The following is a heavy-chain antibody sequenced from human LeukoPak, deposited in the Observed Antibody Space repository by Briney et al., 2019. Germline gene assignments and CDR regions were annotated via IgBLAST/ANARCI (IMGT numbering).Heavy chain of an antibody. V-gene: IGHV4-61*02. CDR3: AREAGELLGAFDI. CDR2: IYTSGST. CDR1: GGSISSGSYY. Sequence: PSETLSLTCTVSGGSISSGSYYWSWIRQPAGKGQVWIGRIYTSGSTNYNPSLKSRVTISVDTSKNQFSLKLSSVTAADTAVYYCAREAGELLGAFDIWGQGTMVTVSS. J-gene: IGHJ3*02. D-gene: IGHD1-26*01.